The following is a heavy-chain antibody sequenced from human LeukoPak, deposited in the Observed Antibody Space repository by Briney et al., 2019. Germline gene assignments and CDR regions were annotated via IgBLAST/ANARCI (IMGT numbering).Heavy chain of an antibody. V-gene: IGHV4-59*01. J-gene: IGHJ3*01. Sequence: SETLSLTCTVSGGSISDYYWSWIRQPPGKGLEWIGYIYYSGNTYYNPSLKSRVTISVDTSKNQFSLKVNSVTAADTAVYYCARAKPLDPFDFWGQGTLVTVSS. CDR3: ARAKPLDPFDF. CDR2: IYYSGNT. CDR1: GGSISDYY.